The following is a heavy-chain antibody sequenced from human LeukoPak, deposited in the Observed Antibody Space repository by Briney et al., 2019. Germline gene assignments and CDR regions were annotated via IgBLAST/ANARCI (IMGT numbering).Heavy chain of an antibody. CDR3: ARGGIAVAGTRSF. CDR2: IWYDGSNK. CDR1: GFTFSSYG. Sequence: PGRSLRLSCAASGFTFSSYGMHWVRQAPGKGLEWVAVIWYDGSNKYYADSVKGRFTISRDNSKNTLYLQMNSLRAEDTAVYYCARGGIAVAGTRSFWGRGTLVTVSS. D-gene: IGHD6-19*01. V-gene: IGHV3-33*01. J-gene: IGHJ4*02.